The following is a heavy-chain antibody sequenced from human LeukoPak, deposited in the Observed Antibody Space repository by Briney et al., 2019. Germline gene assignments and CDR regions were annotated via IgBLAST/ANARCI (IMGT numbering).Heavy chain of an antibody. CDR3: AGGPKKQLIWGRASNGFDP. D-gene: IGHD6-13*01. J-gene: IGHJ5*02. Sequence: PGGSLRLSCAASGFTFSSAWMSWVRQAPGKGLEWVSVIYSGGSTYYADSVKGRFTISRDNSKNTLYLQMNSLRGEDTAVYYCAGGPKKQLIWGRASNGFDPWGQGTLVTVSS. CDR2: IYSGGST. V-gene: IGHV3-66*01. CDR1: GFTFSSAW.